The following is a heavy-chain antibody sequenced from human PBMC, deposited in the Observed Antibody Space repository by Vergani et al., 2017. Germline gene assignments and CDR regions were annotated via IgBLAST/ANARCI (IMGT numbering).Heavy chain of an antibody. CDR2: IYSGGST. CDR3: ARENYYDSSGYES. Sequence: EVQLVEPGGGLIQPGGSLRLSCAASGFTVSSNYMSWVRQAPGKGLEWVSVIYSGGSTYYADSVKGRFTISRDNSKNTLYLQMNSLRAEDTAVYYCARENYYDSSGYESWGQGTLVTVSS. J-gene: IGHJ5*02. CDR1: GFTVSSNY. D-gene: IGHD3-22*01. V-gene: IGHV3-53*01.